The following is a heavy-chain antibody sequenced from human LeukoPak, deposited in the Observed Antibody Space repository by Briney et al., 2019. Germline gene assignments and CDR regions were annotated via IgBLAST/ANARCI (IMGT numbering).Heavy chain of an antibody. V-gene: IGHV1-46*01. CDR3: ARDLLYYYGSGSYYNVMSAEGYYYMDV. D-gene: IGHD3-10*01. Sequence: GASVKVSCKASGYTFTSYYMHWVRQAPGQGLEWMGIINPSGGSTSYAQKFQGRVTMTRDTSTCTVYMELSSLRSEDTAVYYCARDLLYYYGSGSYYNVMSAEGYYYMDVWGKGTTVTISS. CDR1: GYTFTSYY. J-gene: IGHJ6*03. CDR2: INPSGGST.